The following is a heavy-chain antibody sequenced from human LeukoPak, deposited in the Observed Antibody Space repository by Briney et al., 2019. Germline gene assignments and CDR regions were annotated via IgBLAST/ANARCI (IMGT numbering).Heavy chain of an antibody. J-gene: IGHJ4*02. CDR1: GGSINSDSYY. CDR2: IYTSGST. V-gene: IGHV4-61*02. Sequence: PSQTLSLTCTVSGGSINSDSYYWSWIRQPAGKGLEWIGRIYTSGSTNYNPSLKSRVTISVDTSKNQFSLKLSSVTAADTAVYYCARHAFQYSYGSFDYWGQGTLVTVSS. D-gene: IGHD5-18*01. CDR3: ARHAFQYSYGSFDY.